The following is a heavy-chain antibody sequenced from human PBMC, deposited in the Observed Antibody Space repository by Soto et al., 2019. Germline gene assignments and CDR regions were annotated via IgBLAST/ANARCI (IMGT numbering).Heavy chain of an antibody. Sequence: SVKVSCKASGGTFSSETITWVRQAPGQGLEWMGGIIPITDTANYAQNFQGRVTITADESTSTVYMELSSLRSEDTAVYYCATLVPAPIKLFPRLGWFDPWGQGTLVTVSS. J-gene: IGHJ5*02. V-gene: IGHV1-69*13. CDR3: ATLVPAPIKLFPRLGWFDP. D-gene: IGHD2-2*02. CDR1: GGTFSSET. CDR2: IIPITDTA.